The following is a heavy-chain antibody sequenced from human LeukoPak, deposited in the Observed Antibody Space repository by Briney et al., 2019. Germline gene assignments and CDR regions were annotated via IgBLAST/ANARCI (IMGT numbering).Heavy chain of an antibody. CDR1: GFTFSSYW. CDR2: INSDGSST. Sequence: GGFLRLSCAASGFTFSSYWMHWVRQAPGKGLVWVSRINSDGSSTSYADSVKGRFTISRDNAKNTLYLQMNSLRAEDTAVYYCARCYYDSSGYSSWGYYYYGMDVWGQGTTVTVSS. V-gene: IGHV3-74*01. J-gene: IGHJ6*02. D-gene: IGHD3-22*01. CDR3: ARCYYDSSGYSSWGYYYYGMDV.